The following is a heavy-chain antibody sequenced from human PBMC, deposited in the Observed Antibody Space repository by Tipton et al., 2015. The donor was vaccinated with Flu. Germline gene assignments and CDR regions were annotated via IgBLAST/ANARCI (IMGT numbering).Heavy chain of an antibody. CDR3: ARDRPNYYYCGMDV. CDR1: GGSISSYY. CDR2: IYYSGST. Sequence: LRLSCTVSGGSISSYYWSWIRQPPGKGLEWIGDIYYSGSTNYNPSLKSRVTISVDTSKNQFSLKLSSVTAADTAVYYCARDRPNYYYCGMDVWGQGTTVTVSS. V-gene: IGHV4-59*01. J-gene: IGHJ6*02.